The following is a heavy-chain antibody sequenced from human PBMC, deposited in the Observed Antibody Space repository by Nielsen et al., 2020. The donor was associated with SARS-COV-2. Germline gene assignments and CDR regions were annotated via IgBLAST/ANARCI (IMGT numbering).Heavy chain of an antibody. Sequence: GGSLRLSCAASGFTFSSYSMNWVRQAPGKGLEWVSSISSSSSYIYYADSVKGRSTISRDNAKNTLYLQMNSLRAEDTAVYYCVRGLQVPNGLAHRWGQGTLVTVSS. CDR2: ISSSSSYI. CDR3: VRGLQVPNGLAHR. CDR1: GFTFSSYS. J-gene: IGHJ4*02. D-gene: IGHD3-16*01. V-gene: IGHV3-21*06.